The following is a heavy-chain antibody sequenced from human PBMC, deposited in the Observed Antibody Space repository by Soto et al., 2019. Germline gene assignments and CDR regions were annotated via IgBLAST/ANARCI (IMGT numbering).Heavy chain of an antibody. CDR2: ITSKSTTI. CDR1: GVTFTSYS. J-gene: IGHJ5*02. V-gene: IGHV3-48*02. Sequence: PXGSLKLSCAASGVTFTSYSMNWVRQAPGQGLEWVSYITSKSTTIKYADSVKGRFTVSRDNAKNSLYLQLNSLRDEDTAVYYCAREMGACSDSSCYPGPYDSWGQGTLVTVSS. CDR3: AREMGACSDSSCYPGPYDS. D-gene: IGHD3-16*01.